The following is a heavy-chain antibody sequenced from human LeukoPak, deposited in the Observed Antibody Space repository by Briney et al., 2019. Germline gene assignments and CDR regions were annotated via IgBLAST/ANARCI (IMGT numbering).Heavy chain of an antibody. CDR2: ISSSSTI. D-gene: IGHD6-19*01. Sequence: GGSLRLSCAASGFTFSRYSMNWVRQAPGKGLEWVSYISSSSTIYYADSVKGRFTVSRDNAKNSLYLQMNSLRAEDTAVYYCARAPSSSGWYRGDNDYWGNGSLVTASS. V-gene: IGHV3-48*01. J-gene: IGHJ4*01. CDR3: ARAPSSSGWYRGDNDY. CDR1: GFTFSRYS.